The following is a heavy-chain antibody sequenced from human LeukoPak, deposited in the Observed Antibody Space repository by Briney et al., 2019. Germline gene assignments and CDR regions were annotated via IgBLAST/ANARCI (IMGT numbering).Heavy chain of an antibody. CDR1: GFTFSSYA. Sequence: GGSLRLSCAASGFTFSSYAVSWVRQAPGKGLEWVAVISYDGSNKYYADSVKGRFTISRDNSKSTLYLQMNSLRAEDTAVYYCAKAQDGDYVDYWGQGTLVTVSS. D-gene: IGHD4-17*01. CDR3: AKAQDGDYVDY. CDR2: ISYDGSNK. J-gene: IGHJ4*02. V-gene: IGHV3-30*18.